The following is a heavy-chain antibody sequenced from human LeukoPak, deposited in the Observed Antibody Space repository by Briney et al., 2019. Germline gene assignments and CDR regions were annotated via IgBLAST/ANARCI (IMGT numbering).Heavy chain of an antibody. CDR2: VNTYSGYT. V-gene: IGHV1-18*01. D-gene: IGHD2-15*01. J-gene: IGHJ4*02. CDR3: ARVSAVGGISSFDY. CDR1: GYTFTNYG. Sequence: ASVKVSCQASGYTFTNYGISWVRQAPGQGLEWMGWVNTYSGYTKDAQMFQGRLTMTTDTSTSTGYMELRSLRSDDTAVYYCARVSAVGGISSFDYWGQGTLVTVSS.